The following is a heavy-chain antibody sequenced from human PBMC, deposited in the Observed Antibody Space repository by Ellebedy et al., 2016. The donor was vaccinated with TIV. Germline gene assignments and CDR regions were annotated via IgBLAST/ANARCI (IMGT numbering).Heavy chain of an antibody. Sequence: ASVKVSCKASGYTFTGYYMHWMRQAPGQGLEWMGWINPNSGGTNYAQKFQGWVTMTRDTSISTAYMELSRLRSDDTAVYYCARVRVWGSYRLTFDYWGQGTLVTVSS. CDR3: ARVRVWGSYRLTFDY. CDR1: GYTFTGYY. J-gene: IGHJ4*02. V-gene: IGHV1-2*04. CDR2: INPNSGGT. D-gene: IGHD3-16*02.